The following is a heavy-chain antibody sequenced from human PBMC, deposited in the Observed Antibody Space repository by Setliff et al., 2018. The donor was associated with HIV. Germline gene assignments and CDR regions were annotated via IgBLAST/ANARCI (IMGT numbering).Heavy chain of an antibody. J-gene: IGHJ4*02. CDR1: GFSLSTSGVC. CDR2: IYWDDDK. D-gene: IGHD2-2*01. V-gene: IGHV2-5*02. Sequence: SGPTLVNPTQTLTLTCTFSGFSLSTSGVCVGWIRQPPGKALEWLALIYWDDDKRYSPSLKSRLTITKDTSKNQVVLTMTNMDPVDTATYYCAHISRVAYVNIKYYFDYWGQGTLVTVSS. CDR3: AHISRVAYVNIKYYFDY.